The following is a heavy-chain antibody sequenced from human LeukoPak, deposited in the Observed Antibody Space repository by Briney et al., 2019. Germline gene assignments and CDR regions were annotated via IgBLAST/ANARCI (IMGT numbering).Heavy chain of an antibody. CDR3: ARSLRRDCDSTSCWAALDI. D-gene: IGHD2-2*01. Sequence: GGSLRLSCAASGFSFSDYYTSWIRQAPGKGLEWVSYISGSTTYTNYADSVKGRFTISRDNAKNSLYLQMNSLRAEDTAVYYCARSLRRDCDSTSCWAALDIWGQGTLVTVSS. CDR1: GFSFSDYY. J-gene: IGHJ4*02. V-gene: IGHV3-11*03. CDR2: ISGSTTYT.